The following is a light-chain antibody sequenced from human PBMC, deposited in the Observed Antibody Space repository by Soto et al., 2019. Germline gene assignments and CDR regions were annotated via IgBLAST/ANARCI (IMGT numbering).Light chain of an antibody. V-gene: IGKV3-15*01. CDR1: QSVSNN. Sequence: EIVMTQSPATLSVSPGERATLSCRASQSVSNNLDWYQQKPGQAPRLLIYVASTRATGIPARFSGSWSGTEFTLTVSSLQSEDFAVYYGQQYNTWPRTFGQGTKVEIK. J-gene: IGKJ1*01. CDR3: QQYNTWPRT. CDR2: VAS.